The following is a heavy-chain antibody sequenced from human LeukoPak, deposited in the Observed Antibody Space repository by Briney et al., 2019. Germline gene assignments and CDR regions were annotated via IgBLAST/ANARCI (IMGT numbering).Heavy chain of an antibody. CDR1: GYTFTGYY. CDR3: ARGSRLYSSSWEFDY. J-gene: IGHJ4*02. CDR2: INPNSGGT. V-gene: IGHV1-2*04. Sequence: ASVKVSCKASGYTFTGYYMHWVRQAPGQGLEWMGWINPNSGGTNYAQKFQGWVTMTRDTSISTAYMELSRLRSDATAVYYCARGSRLYSSSWEFDYWGQGTLVTVSS. D-gene: IGHD6-13*01.